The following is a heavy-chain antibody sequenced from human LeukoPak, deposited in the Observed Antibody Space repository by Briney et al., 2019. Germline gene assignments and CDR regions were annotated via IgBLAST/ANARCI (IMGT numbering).Heavy chain of an antibody. D-gene: IGHD3-22*01. CDR2: ISSSSSYI. V-gene: IGHV3-21*01. CDR1: GFTFSSYS. Sequence: GGSLRLSCAASGFTFSSYSMNWVRQAPGKGLEWVSSISSSSSYIYYADSVKGRFTISRDNAKNSLYLQMNSLRAEDTAVYYCARAPTPRYYYDSSGYLPRDWGQGTLVTVSS. CDR3: ARAPTPRYYYDSSGYLPRD. J-gene: IGHJ4*02.